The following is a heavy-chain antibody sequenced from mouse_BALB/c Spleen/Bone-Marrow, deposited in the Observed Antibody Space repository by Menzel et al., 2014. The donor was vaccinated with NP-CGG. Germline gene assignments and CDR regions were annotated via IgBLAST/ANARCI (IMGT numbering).Heavy chain of an antibody. CDR2: ISYSGST. V-gene: IGHV3-2*02. CDR3: GRQFAF. CDR1: GFSITSDYG. Sequence: EVKLQESGPGLVKPSQSLSLTCTVTGFSITSDYGWNWIRQFPGNKLEWMGYISYSGSTSYNPSLKSRISITRDTSKNQFFLQLNSVTTEDTATYYCGRQFAFWGQGTLVTVSA. J-gene: IGHJ3*01.